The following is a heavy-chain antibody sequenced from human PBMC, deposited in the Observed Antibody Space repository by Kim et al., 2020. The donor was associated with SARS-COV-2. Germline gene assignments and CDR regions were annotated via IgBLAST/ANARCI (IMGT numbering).Heavy chain of an antibody. CDR1: GGSFSGYY. V-gene: IGHV4-34*01. CDR2: INHSGST. Sequence: SETLSLTCAVYGGSFSGYYWSWIRQPPGKGLEWIGEINHSGSTNYNPSLKSRVTISVDTSKNQFSLKLSSVTAADTAVYYCAFRDYYDSSGYGYFDYWG. CDR3: AFRDYYDSSGYGYFDY. D-gene: IGHD3-22*01. J-gene: IGHJ4*01.